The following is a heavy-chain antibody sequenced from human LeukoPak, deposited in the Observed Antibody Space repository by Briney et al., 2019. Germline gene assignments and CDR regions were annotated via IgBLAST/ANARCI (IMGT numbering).Heavy chain of an antibody. J-gene: IGHJ6*03. CDR3: ARDGYCSGGSCYPVYYYYYYMDV. V-gene: IGHV4-4*07. D-gene: IGHD2-15*01. CDR1: GGSISSYY. CDR2: IYTSGST. Sequence: PSETLSLTCTVSGGSISSYYWSWIRQPAGKGLEWIGRIYTSGSTNYNPSLKSRVTMSVDTSKNQFSLKLSSVTAADTAVYYCARDGYCSGGSCYPVYYYYYYMDVWGKGTTVTVSS.